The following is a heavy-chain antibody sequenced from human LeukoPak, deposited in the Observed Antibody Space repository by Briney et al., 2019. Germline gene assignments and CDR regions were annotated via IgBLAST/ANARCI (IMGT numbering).Heavy chain of an antibody. V-gene: IGHV3-30*04. CDR1: GFTFSGYA. D-gene: IGHD5-18*01. CDR3: ARESYYFDY. Sequence: GGSLRLSCAASGFTFSGYAMHWVRQAPGKGLEGVAVISYDGNNKHYADSVKGRFTISRDNSKNTLYLQMNSLRAEDTAVYYCARESYYFDYWGQGTLVTVSS. CDR2: ISYDGNNK. J-gene: IGHJ4*02.